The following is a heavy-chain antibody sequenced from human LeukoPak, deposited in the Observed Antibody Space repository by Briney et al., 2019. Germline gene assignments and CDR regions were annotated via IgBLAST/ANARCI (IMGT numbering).Heavy chain of an antibody. Sequence: PSETLSLTCTVSGGSISSYYWSWIRQPAGKGLEWIGRIHTSGSTNYNPSLKSRVTMSVDTSKNQFSLKLSSVTAADTAVYYCARERIYQGLVEYYYYMDVWGKGTTVTISS. CDR1: GGSISSYY. J-gene: IGHJ6*03. D-gene: IGHD2-8*02. V-gene: IGHV4-4*07. CDR2: IHTSGST. CDR3: ARERIYQGLVEYYYYMDV.